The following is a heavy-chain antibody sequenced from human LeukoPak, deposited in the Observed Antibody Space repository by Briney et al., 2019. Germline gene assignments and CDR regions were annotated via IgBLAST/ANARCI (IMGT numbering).Heavy chain of an antibody. V-gene: IGHV1-69*05. CDR3: ARGVRAAAGNHYYYYMDV. J-gene: IGHJ6*03. CDR1: GGTFSNYG. D-gene: IGHD6-13*01. Sequence: ASVKVSCKASGGTFSNYGISWVRQAPGQGLEWMGGIIPMFGATNYAQKFQGRVTLTRDMSTSTDYLELSSLRSEDTAVYYCARGVRAAAGNHYYYYMDVWGKGTTVTVSS. CDR2: IIPMFGAT.